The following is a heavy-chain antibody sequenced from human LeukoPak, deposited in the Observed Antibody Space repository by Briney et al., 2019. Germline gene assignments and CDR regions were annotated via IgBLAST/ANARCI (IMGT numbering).Heavy chain of an antibody. CDR2: INHSGST. J-gene: IGHJ5*02. V-gene: IGHV4-39*07. Sequence: SETLFLTCTVSGGSIGSSSYYWGWIRQPPGKGLEWIGEINHSGSTNYNPSLKSRVTISVDTSKNQFSLKLSSVTAADTAVYYCARGGTSRYCSSTSCYTGRNWFDPWGQGTLVTVSS. CDR1: GGSIGSSSYY. CDR3: ARGGTSRYCSSTSCYTGRNWFDP. D-gene: IGHD2-2*02.